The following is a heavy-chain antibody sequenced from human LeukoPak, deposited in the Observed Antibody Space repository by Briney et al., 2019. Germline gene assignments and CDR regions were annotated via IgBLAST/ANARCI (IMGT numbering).Heavy chain of an antibody. V-gene: IGHV4-39*07. CDR1: GDSSSSGSYY. D-gene: IGHD2-15*01. Sequence: SETLSLTCTVSGDSSSSGSYYWGWIRQPPGKGLEWIGSIYYTGSTYYNPSLKSRVTISVDTSKNQFSLKLSSVTAADTAVYYCARVYCSGGSCYHFDYWGQGTLVTVSS. CDR3: ARVYCSGGSCYHFDY. J-gene: IGHJ4*02. CDR2: IYYTGST.